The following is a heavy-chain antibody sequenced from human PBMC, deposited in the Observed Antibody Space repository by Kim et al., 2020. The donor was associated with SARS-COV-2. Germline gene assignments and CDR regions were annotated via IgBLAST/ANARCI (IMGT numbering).Heavy chain of an antibody. Sequence: TQYSQKFQGRVTITRDTSASTAYMELSSLRSEDTAVYYCARGTGRNWFDPWGQGTLVTVSS. V-gene: IGHV1-3*01. CDR3: ARGTGRNWFDP. J-gene: IGHJ5*02. CDR2: T.